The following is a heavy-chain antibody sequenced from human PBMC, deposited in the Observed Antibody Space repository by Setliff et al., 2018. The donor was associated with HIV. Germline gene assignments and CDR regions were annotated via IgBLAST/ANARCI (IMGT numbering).Heavy chain of an antibody. CDR2: IYPEDSNI. D-gene: IGHD6-13*01. Sequence: GESLKISCKAVDYTFTTYWIGWVRQMPGEGLEWMGIIYPEDSNIKYNSSFQNQVTISADKSISTAYLQVHNLKASDTATYYCARRDGRSMNAFEIWGPGTMVTVSS. J-gene: IGHJ3*02. V-gene: IGHV5-51*01. CDR1: DYTFTTYW. CDR3: ARRDGRSMNAFEI.